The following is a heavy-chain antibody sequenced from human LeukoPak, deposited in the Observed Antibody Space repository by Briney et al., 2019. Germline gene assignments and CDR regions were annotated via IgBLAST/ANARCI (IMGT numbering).Heavy chain of an antibody. V-gene: IGHV1-2*02. D-gene: IGHD4-17*01. CDR2: INPNSGGT. J-gene: IGHJ6*03. Sequence: ASVKVSCKASGYTFTGYYMHWVRQAPGQGLEWMGWINPNSGGTNYAQKFQGRVTMTRDTSISTAYMELRSLRSDDTAVYYCARRGGKNYGDYVVYYYYMDVWGKGT. CDR1: GYTFTGYY. CDR3: ARRGGKNYGDYVVYYYYMDV.